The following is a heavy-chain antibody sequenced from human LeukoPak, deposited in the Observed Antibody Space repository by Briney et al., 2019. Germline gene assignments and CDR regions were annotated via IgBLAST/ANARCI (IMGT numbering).Heavy chain of an antibody. J-gene: IGHJ5*02. Sequence: ASVKVSCKASGYTFTAYYIHWVRQAPGQGLEWMGRINPNTGGTNYAQKFQGRVTMTRDTSISTAYMELSRLTSDDTAVYYCAREPMVRDFNWFDPWGQGTLVTVSS. CDR1: GYTFTAYY. CDR2: INPNTGGT. V-gene: IGHV1-2*06. CDR3: AREPMVRDFNWFDP. D-gene: IGHD3-10*01.